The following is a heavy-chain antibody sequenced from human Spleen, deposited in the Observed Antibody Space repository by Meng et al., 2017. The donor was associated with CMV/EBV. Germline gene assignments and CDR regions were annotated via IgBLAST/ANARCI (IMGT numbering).Heavy chain of an antibody. CDR1: GGSISSYY. CDR3: ARTHRGDAYFDY. D-gene: IGHD5-24*01. V-gene: IGHV4-59*01. CDR2: VHFSGAT. J-gene: IGHJ4*02. Sequence: SETLSLTCTVSGGSISSYYWSWIRQPPGKGLEWIGHVHFSGATDNNPSLKSRLSISVDTFKNQFSLRLSYVTAADTAVYFCARTHRGDAYFDYWGRGTLVTVSS.